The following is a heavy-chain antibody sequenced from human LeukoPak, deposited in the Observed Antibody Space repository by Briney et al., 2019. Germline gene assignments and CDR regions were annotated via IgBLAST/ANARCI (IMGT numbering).Heavy chain of an antibody. V-gene: IGHV1-69*05. D-gene: IGHD1-14*01. J-gene: IGHJ4*02. CDR2: IIPIFGTA. Sequence: SVKVSCKASGYTFTSYGISWVRQAPGQGLEWMGRIIPIFGTANYAQKFQGRVTITTDESTSTAYMELSSLRSEDTAVYYCARTPDPRNYYFDYWGQGTLVTASS. CDR3: ARTPDPRNYYFDY. CDR1: GYTFTSYG.